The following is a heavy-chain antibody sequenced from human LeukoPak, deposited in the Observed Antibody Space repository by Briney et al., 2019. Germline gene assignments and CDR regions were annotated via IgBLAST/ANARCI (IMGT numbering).Heavy chain of an antibody. CDR1: GGSISSGDYY. CDR3: ARDPVPVSPHAFDI. V-gene: IGHV4-30-4*08. D-gene: IGHD2-2*01. J-gene: IGHJ3*02. Sequence: SQTLSLTCTVSGGSISSGDYYWSWIRPPPGKGLEWIGSIYYSRSTYYNPSLKSPVTISVDTSKNQFSLKLSSVTAADTAVYYCARDPVPVSPHAFDIWGQGTMVTVSS. CDR2: IYYSRST.